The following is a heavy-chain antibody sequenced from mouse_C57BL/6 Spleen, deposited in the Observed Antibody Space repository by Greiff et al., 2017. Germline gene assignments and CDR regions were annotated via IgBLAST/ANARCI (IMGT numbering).Heavy chain of an antibody. CDR1: GYTFTSYW. V-gene: IGHV1-53*01. CDR3: ARSPFITAVVATPLWYFDV. CDR2: INPSNGGP. Sequence: QVQLQQPGTELVKPGASVKLSCKASGYTFTSYWMHWVKQRPGQGLEWIGNINPSNGGPNYNEKFKSKATLTVAKSSSTAYMQLSSLTSEDSAVYYCARSPFITAVVATPLWYFDVWGTGTTVTVSS. J-gene: IGHJ1*03. D-gene: IGHD1-1*01.